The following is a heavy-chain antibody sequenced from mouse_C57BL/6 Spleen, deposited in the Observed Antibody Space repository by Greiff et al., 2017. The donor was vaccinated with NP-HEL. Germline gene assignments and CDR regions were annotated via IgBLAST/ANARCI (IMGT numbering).Heavy chain of an antibody. CDR1: GYAFSSYW. D-gene: IGHD2-4*01. Sequence: VQLQQSGAELVKPGASVKISCKASGYAFSSYWMNWVKQRPGKGLEWIGQIYPGDGDTNYNGKFKGKATLTADKSSSTAYMQLSSLTSEDAAVYFCARGEAMTTIEDYAMDYWGQGAAVTVSS. CDR3: ARGEAMTTIEDYAMDY. J-gene: IGHJ4*01. CDR2: IYPGDGDT. V-gene: IGHV1-80*01.